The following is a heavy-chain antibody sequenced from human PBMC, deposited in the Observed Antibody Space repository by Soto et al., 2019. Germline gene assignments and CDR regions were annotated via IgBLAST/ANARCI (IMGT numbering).Heavy chain of an antibody. CDR2: IKQDGSEK. D-gene: IGHD3-9*01. CDR3: ARDGVLRYFDWLPLGANDAFDI. J-gene: IGHJ3*02. V-gene: IGHV3-7*01. Sequence: GGSLRLSCAASGFTFSSYWMSWVRQAPGKGLEWVANIKQDGSEKYYVDSVKGRFTISRDNAKNSLYLQMNSLRAEDTAVYYCARDGVLRYFDWLPLGANDAFDIWGQGTMVTVSS. CDR1: GFTFSSYW.